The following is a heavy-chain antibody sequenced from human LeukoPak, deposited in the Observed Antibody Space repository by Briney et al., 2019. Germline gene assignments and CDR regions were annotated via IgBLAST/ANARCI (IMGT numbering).Heavy chain of an antibody. V-gene: IGHV1-18*01. D-gene: IGHD6-19*01. CDR1: GGTFSTYV. J-gene: IGHJ6*02. CDR3: ARVMQSTRRGYYYYGMDV. Sequence: ASVKVSCKASGGTFSTYVITWVRQAPGQGLEWMGWISAYNGNTNYAQKLQGRVTMTTDTSTSTAYMELRSLRSDDTAVYYCARVMQSTRRGYYYYGMDVWGQGTTVTVSS. CDR2: ISAYNGNT.